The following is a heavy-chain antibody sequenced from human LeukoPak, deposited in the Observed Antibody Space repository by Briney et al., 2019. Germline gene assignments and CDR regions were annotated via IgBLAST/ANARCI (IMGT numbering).Heavy chain of an antibody. Sequence: SETLSLTCAVYGGSFSGYHWSWIRQPPGKGLEWIGEINHSGSTNYNPSLKSRVTISVDTSKNQFSLKLSSVTAADTAVYYCASRYCSSTSCYLPDYWGQETLVTVSS. D-gene: IGHD2-2*01. CDR1: GGSFSGYH. CDR2: INHSGST. CDR3: ASRYCSSTSCYLPDY. J-gene: IGHJ4*02. V-gene: IGHV4-34*01.